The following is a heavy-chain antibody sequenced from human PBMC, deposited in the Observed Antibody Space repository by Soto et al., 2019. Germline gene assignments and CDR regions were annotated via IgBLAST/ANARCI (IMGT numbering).Heavy chain of an antibody. D-gene: IGHD1-26*01. J-gene: IGHJ4*02. Sequence: QVQLQESGPGLVKPSQTLSLTCTVSGGSISSGGYYWSWIRQHPGKGLDWIGYIYYSGSNYYNPSKXXXVXXQATTAKNHASLKLTSVTASATAVQYCAGLYSGRPGGPLRYRGQSTLVTVSS. CDR3: AGLYSGRPGGPLRY. V-gene: IGHV4-31*03. CDR1: GGSISSGGYY. CDR2: IYYSGSN.